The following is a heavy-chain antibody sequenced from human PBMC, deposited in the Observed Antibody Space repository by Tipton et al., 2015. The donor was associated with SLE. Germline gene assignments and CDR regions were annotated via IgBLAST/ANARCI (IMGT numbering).Heavy chain of an antibody. V-gene: IGHV3-33*01. J-gene: IGHJ3*02. Sequence: SLRLSCAASGFTLSSYGMHWVRQAPGKGLEWVAVIWYDGSNKHYADSVKGRFTISRDNSKNTLYLQMNSLRAEDTAVYYCARDKGYAFDIWGQGTMVTVSS. CDR2: IWYDGSNK. CDR3: ARDKGYAFDI. CDR1: GFTLSSYG.